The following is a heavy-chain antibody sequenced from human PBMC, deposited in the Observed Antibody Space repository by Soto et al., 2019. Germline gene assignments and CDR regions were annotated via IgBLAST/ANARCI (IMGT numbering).Heavy chain of an antibody. D-gene: IGHD3-10*01. V-gene: IGHV4-59*01. CDR2: AYYTGST. Sequence: PSETLSLTCTVSGGSTSGYYWNWIRQSPGRGLEWIGFAYYTGSTNYNPSLESRVSISADTSNSQFSLKLTSVTAADTGVYYCAARSGSNYYGMDVLGQGPSVT. CDR3: AARSGSNYYGMDV. CDR1: GGSTSGYY. J-gene: IGHJ6*02.